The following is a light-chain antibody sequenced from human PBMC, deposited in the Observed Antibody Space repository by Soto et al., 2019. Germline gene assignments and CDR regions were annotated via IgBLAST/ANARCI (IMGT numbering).Light chain of an antibody. J-gene: IGKJ1*01. V-gene: IGKV3-15*01. CDR2: GAS. Sequence: EILLTQSPATVSVSPGERVTLSCRASQTVSNNLAWYQQKPGQAPRLLIQGASNRATGIPGRFTGSGSGTEFTLTISSLQPDDFATYYCQQYNSYSWTFGQGTKVAIK. CDR1: QTVSNN. CDR3: QQYNSYSWT.